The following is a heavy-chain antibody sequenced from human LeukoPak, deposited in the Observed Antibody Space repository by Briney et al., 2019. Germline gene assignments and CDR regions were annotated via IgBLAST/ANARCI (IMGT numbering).Heavy chain of an antibody. D-gene: IGHD6-19*01. CDR1: GDSIRNYH. J-gene: IGHJ4*02. Sequence: SETLSLTCTVSGDSIRNYHWTWIRQPAGKGLEWIGQIHRSGSTKSNPPLESRVTMSIDTPENQVFLTIRSVTAADTAIYYCARRDTSTGWSFDSWGQGTLVTVSS. CDR2: IHRSGST. V-gene: IGHV4-4*07. CDR3: ARRDTSTGWSFDS.